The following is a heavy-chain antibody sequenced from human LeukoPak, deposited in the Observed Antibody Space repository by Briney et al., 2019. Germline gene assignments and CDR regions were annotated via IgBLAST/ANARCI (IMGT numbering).Heavy chain of an antibody. CDR1: GFAVSSNH. V-gene: IGHV3-53*05. J-gene: IGHJ6*03. CDR3: ARGPHYDFWSGPYYYYMDV. CDR2: IFNGGST. D-gene: IGHD3-3*01. Sequence: PGGSLRLSCAASGFAVSSNHMNWVRQAPGKGLEWVSVIFNGGSTYYADSVKGRFTISRDNSKNTLYLQMNSLRAEDTAVYYCARGPHYDFWSGPYYYYMDVWGKGTTVTVSS.